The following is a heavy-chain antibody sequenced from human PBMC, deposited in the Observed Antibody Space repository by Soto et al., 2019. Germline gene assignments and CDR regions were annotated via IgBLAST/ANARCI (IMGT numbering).Heavy chain of an antibody. CDR3: ARGHLPGGNTFYYDY. CDR1: GGSFSGNY. J-gene: IGHJ4*02. Sequence: QVQLQQWGAGLLKPSETLSLTCTVYGGSFSGNYWSWIRQPPGMGLEWIGEISHSGSGTNYNPSLKSRVTISVDTSKNPLSLKLSSVTAADTAMYYCARGHLPGGNTFYYDYWGQGTLVTVSS. D-gene: IGHD2-15*01. V-gene: IGHV4-34*01. CDR2: ISHSGSGT.